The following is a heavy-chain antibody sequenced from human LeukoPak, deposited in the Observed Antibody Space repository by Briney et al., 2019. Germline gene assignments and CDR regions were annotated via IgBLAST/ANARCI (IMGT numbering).Heavy chain of an antibody. CDR1: GGTFSSYA. D-gene: IGHD3-3*01. CDR2: IIPILGIA. V-gene: IGHV1-69*04. CDR3: ARGPYYDFWSGYPHGYYMDV. J-gene: IGHJ6*03. Sequence: SVKVSCKASGGTFSSYAISWVRQAPGQGLEWMGRIIPILGIANYAQKFQGRVTITADESTSTAYMELSSLRSEDTAVYYCARGPYYDFWSGYPHGYYMDVWGKGTTVTVSS.